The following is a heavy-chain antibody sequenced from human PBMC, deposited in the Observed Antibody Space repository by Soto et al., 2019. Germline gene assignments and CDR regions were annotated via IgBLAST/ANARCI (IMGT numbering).Heavy chain of an antibody. Sequence: GGSLRLSCAGSGFTFSSYAMSWVRQAPGKGLEWISAISGSGANTYYADSVQGRFTISRDTSKNTLYLQMNSLRVEDTAVYYCPKGLTGFRAYDLDSWGQGVLVTVYS. J-gene: IGHJ4*02. D-gene: IGHD1-20*01. CDR1: GFTFSSYA. CDR3: PKGLTGFRAYDLDS. V-gene: IGHV3-23*01. CDR2: ISGSGANT.